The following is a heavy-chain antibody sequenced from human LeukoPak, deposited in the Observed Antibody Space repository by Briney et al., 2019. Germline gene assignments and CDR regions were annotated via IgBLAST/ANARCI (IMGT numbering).Heavy chain of an antibody. Sequence: SXTCAVSGYSISSGYYWGWSRQPPGKGREWIGSIYHSGSTYYDPSLKRRVTISVDTSKNQFCLKVSSVTAADTAVYYCAKSTEVLRYFDWLLSPFDYWGQGTLVTVSS. V-gene: IGHV4-38-2*01. CDR2: IYHSGST. CDR3: AKSTEVLRYFDWLLSPFDY. CDR1: GYSISSGYY. D-gene: IGHD3-9*01. J-gene: IGHJ4*02.